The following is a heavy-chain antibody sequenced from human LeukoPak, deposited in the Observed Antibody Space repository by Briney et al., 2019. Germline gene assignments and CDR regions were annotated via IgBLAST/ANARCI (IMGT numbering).Heavy chain of an antibody. Sequence: SVKVSCKASGGTFSSYAISWVRQAPGQGLEWMGGIIPIFGTANYAQKFQGRVTITTDESTSTAYMELSSLRSEDTAVYYCARVSLGYCSSTSCYPMDYWGQGTLVTVSS. J-gene: IGHJ4*02. D-gene: IGHD2-2*01. V-gene: IGHV1-69*05. CDR1: GGTFSSYA. CDR2: IIPIFGTA. CDR3: ARVSLGYCSSTSCYPMDY.